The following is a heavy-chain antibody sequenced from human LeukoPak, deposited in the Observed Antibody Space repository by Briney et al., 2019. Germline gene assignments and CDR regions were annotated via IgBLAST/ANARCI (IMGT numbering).Heavy chain of an antibody. CDR3: AKDISGWYGSFAFDI. Sequence: GGSLRLSCAASGFTFSSYAMTWVRQAPGKGLEWVSVISGSGGSTYYADSVKGRFTISRDNSKNTLYLQMNGLRAEDTAVYYCAKDISGWYGSFAFDIWGQGTMVTVSS. V-gene: IGHV3-23*01. J-gene: IGHJ3*02. D-gene: IGHD6-19*01. CDR2: ISGSGGST. CDR1: GFTFSSYA.